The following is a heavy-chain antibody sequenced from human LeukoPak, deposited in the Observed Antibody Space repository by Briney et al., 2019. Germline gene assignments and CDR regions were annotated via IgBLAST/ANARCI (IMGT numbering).Heavy chain of an antibody. V-gene: IGHV1-69*01. D-gene: IGHD5-12*01. CDR1: GGTFSSYA. J-gene: IGHJ4*02. CDR3: ARDPGVGYDSDYLDY. CDR2: IIPIFGTA. Sequence: SVKVSCKASGGTFSSYAISWVRQAPGQGLEWMGGIIPIFGTANYAQKFQGRVTITADESTSTAYMELSSLRSEDTAVYYCARDPGVGYDSDYLDYWGQGTLVTVSS.